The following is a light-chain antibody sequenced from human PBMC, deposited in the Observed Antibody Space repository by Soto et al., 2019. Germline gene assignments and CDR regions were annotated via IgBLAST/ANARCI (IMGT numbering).Light chain of an antibody. CDR3: QQRSSWPPWT. V-gene: IGKV3D-20*02. J-gene: IGKJ1*01. Sequence: EIVLTQSPGTLSLSPGERATLSCRASQSVSSSYLAWYQQKPGQAPRLLIYDVSNRATGIPARFSGSGSGTDFTLTISSLEPEDFAVYYCQQRSSWPPWTFGQGTKVDIK. CDR2: DVS. CDR1: QSVSSSY.